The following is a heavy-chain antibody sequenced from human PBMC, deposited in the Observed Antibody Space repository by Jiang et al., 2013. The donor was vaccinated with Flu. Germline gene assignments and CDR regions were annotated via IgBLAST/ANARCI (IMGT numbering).Heavy chain of an antibody. CDR2: MNPNTGNT. Sequence: GAEVKKPGASVKVSCEASGYTFTSYDINWVRQATGQGLEYMGWMNPNTGNTGYAQKFQGRVSLTRNTSISTAYMELSSLRPDDTALYYCARGVRNTVTSDYWGQGTLVTVSS. V-gene: IGHV1-8*01. CDR1: GYTFTSYD. J-gene: IGHJ4*02. D-gene: IGHD4-11*01. CDR3: ARGVRNTVTSDY.